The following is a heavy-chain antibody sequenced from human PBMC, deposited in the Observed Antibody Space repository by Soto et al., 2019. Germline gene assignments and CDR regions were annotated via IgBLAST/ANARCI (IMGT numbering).Heavy chain of an antibody. Sequence: QVQLQESGPGLVKPSETLSLTCTVSGGSVSSGSYYWSWIRQPPGKGLEWIGYIYYSGSTNYNPSLKRRVTISVDTSKNQFSLKLSSVTAADPAVYYCARGAATFDYWGQGTLVTVSS. CDR1: GGSVSSGSYY. CDR2: IYYSGST. D-gene: IGHD6-25*01. J-gene: IGHJ4*02. V-gene: IGHV4-61*01. CDR3: ARGAATFDY.